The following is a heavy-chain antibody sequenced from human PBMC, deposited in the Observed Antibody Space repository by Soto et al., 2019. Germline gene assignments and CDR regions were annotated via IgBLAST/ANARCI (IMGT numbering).Heavy chain of an antibody. CDR1: GFTFGDYA. D-gene: IGHD2-15*01. CDR3: TGSTPGYYYGMDV. CDR2: IRSKAYGGTT. J-gene: IGHJ6*02. V-gene: IGHV3-49*03. Sequence: GGSLRLSCTASGFTFGDYAMSWFRQAPGKGLEWVGFIRSKAYGGTTEYAAYVKGKFTISRDDSKSIAYLQMNSLKTEDTAVYYCTGSTPGYYYGMDVWGQGTTVTVSS.